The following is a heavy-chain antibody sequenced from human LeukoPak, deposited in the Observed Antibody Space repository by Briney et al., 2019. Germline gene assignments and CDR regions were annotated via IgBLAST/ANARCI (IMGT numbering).Heavy chain of an antibody. CDR1: GYTFTNYD. J-gene: IGHJ4*02. CDR2: MNPNSGNT. D-gene: IGHD2-8*01. V-gene: IGHV1-8*01. Sequence: ASVKVSCKASGYTFTNYDINWVRQATGQGLEWMGWMNPNSGNTGYAQKFQGRVTMTRSTSINTAYMELSSLRFEDTAVYFCTRSVRNGHFDYWGQGTLVTVSS. CDR3: TRSVRNGHFDY.